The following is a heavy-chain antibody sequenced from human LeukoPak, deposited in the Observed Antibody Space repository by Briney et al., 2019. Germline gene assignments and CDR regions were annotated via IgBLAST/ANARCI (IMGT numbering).Heavy chain of an antibody. Sequence: ASVKLSRKASGSTFTSYDINWIRQATAPGLEWMGWMNLNNGNTGYAQKFQGRVTRTKNTSISTDYMELRSLRCEDTAVYYCARKTAVPAAIVRYYYGMDVWGEGTTVTVSS. V-gene: IGHV1-8*01. CDR3: ARKTAVPAAIVRYYYGMDV. CDR1: GSTFTSYD. J-gene: IGHJ6*01. D-gene: IGHD2-2*02. CDR2: MNLNNGNT.